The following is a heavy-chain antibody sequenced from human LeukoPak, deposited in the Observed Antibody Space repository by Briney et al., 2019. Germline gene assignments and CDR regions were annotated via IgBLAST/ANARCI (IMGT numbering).Heavy chain of an antibody. V-gene: IGHV1-8*01. D-gene: IGHD3-22*01. J-gene: IGHJ6*02. CDR3: ARPGDYYDSSGYPSYYYYGMDV. CDR2: MNPNSGNT. CDR1: GYTFTSYD. Sequence: GASVKVSCKASGYTFTSYDINWVRQATGQGLEWMGWMNPNSGNTGYAQKFQGRVTMTRNTSISTAYMELSSLRSEDTAVYYCARPGDYYDSSGYPSYYYYGMDVWGQGTTVTVSS.